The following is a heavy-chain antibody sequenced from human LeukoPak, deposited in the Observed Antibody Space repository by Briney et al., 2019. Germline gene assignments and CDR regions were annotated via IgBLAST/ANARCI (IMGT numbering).Heavy chain of an antibody. CDR2: INHSGST. CDR3: ARGLLIAAGNWFDP. CDR1: GGSFSGYY. V-gene: IGHV4-34*01. Sequence: PSETLSLTCAVHGGSFSGYYWSWIRQPPGKGLEWNGEINHSGSTNYNPSLKSRVTISADTSKNQFSLKLSSETAAETAVYYCARGLLIAAGNWFDPWGQGTLVTVSS. D-gene: IGHD6-13*01. J-gene: IGHJ5*02.